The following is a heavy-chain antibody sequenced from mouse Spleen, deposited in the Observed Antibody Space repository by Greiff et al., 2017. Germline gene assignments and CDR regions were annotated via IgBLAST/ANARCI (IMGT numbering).Heavy chain of an antibody. CDR3: ASGGYYGSSLAWFAY. CDR1: GFNIKNTY. D-gene: IGHD1-1*01. V-gene: IGHV14-3*01. Sequence: EVQLQQSVAELVRPGASVKLSCTASGFNIKNTYMHWVKQRPEQGLEWIGRIDPANGNTKYAPKFQGKATITADTSSNTAYLQLSSLTSEDTAIYYCASGGYYGSSLAWFAYWGQGTLVTVSA. CDR2: IDPANGNT. J-gene: IGHJ3*01.